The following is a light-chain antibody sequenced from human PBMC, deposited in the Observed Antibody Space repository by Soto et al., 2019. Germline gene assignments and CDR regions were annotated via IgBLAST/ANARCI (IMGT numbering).Light chain of an antibody. J-gene: IGLJ2*01. CDR3: CSYASGSTPHVI. V-gene: IGLV2-23*01. Sequence: QSALTQPASVSGSPGQSITISCTGTSSDVGSYNLVSWYQQHPGKAPKLMIYEASYRPSGVSHRFSGSKSGNTASLTISGLQAEDEAAYYCCSYASGSTPHVIFGGGTKVTVL. CDR1: SSDVGSYNL. CDR2: EAS.